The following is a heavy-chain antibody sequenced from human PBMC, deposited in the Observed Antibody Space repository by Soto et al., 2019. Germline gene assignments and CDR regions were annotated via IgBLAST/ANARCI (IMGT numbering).Heavy chain of an antibody. D-gene: IGHD1-26*01. V-gene: IGHV3-48*02. CDR2: IRSSRSTK. CDR3: ARYELAFDI. CDR1: GFTFCSYS. J-gene: IGHJ3*02. Sequence: GGSLRLYCEASGFTFCSYSLNWFGQAAGLVVEGVSYIRSSRSTKYYADSVKGRFTISRDNAKNSLYLQMNSLRDEDTAVYYCARYELAFDIWGQGTMVTVSS.